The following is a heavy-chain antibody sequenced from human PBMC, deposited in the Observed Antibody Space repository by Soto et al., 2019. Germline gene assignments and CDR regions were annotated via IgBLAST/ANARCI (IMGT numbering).Heavy chain of an antibody. CDR2: IYPGDSTV. V-gene: IGHV5-51*01. Sequence: GESLKISCQGSGYSFISYWIGWVRQMPGKGLELMGVIYPGDSTVRYSPSFQGQVTISVDKSISTAYLQWSSLKPSDTAMYHCARHTSDRYGPDYWGQGTLVTVSS. CDR1: GYSFISYW. J-gene: IGHJ4*02. D-gene: IGHD5-18*01. CDR3: ARHTSDRYGPDY.